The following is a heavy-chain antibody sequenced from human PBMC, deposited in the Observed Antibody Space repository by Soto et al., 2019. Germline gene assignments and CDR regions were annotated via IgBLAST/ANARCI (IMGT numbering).Heavy chain of an antibody. CDR2: IYYSGST. D-gene: IGHD3-22*01. Sequence: QVQLQESGPGLVKPSQTLSLTCTVSGGSISSGDYYWSWIRQPPGKGLEWIGYIYYSGSTYYNRSLKSRVTISVDTSKNQFSLKLSSVTAADTAVYYCARGRYYDSSGYLATSDAFDIWGQGTMVTVSS. CDR3: ARGRYYDSSGYLATSDAFDI. CDR1: GGSISSGDYY. V-gene: IGHV4-30-4*01. J-gene: IGHJ3*02.